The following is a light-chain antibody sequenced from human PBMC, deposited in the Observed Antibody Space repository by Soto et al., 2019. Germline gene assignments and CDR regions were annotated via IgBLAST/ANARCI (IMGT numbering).Light chain of an antibody. CDR3: QQYTSTSLLT. Sequence: DIQMTQSPSTLSASVGDRVTITCRASQSISSWLAWYQQKPGKAPKLLIYKASILESGVSSRFSGSGSGTEFTLTISSLQPDDLPTYYCQQYTSTSLLTFGGGTKVEIK. J-gene: IGKJ4*02. CDR1: QSISSW. CDR2: KAS. V-gene: IGKV1-5*03.